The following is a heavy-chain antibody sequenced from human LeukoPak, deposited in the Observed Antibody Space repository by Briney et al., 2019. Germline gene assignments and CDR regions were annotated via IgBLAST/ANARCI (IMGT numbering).Heavy chain of an antibody. CDR3: AKDNARTTAGY. CDR2: LSHDGSDK. J-gene: IGHJ4*02. D-gene: IGHD4-11*01. Sequence: GGSLRLSCAASGFTFSSYSMNWVRQAPGKGLEWVAVLSHDGSDKYYADSVKGRFSISRDNSKNTLYLQMNSLRAEDTAVYYCAKDNARTTAGYWGQGTLVTVSS. CDR1: GFTFSSYS. V-gene: IGHV3-30*18.